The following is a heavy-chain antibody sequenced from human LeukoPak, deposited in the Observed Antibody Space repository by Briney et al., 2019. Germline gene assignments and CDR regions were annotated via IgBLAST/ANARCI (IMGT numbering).Heavy chain of an antibody. V-gene: IGHV1-18*01. D-gene: IGHD2-15*01. CDR1: GYMFTSYA. CDR3: ARVAVDLDCSGDTCSSVFKSFDA. Sequence: ASVKVSCKASGYMFTSYAISWVRRAPGQGLEWMGWIRAYNGNTKYAQKFQARVTMTTDTSTSTAYMELRSLRSDDTAVYYCARVAVDLDCSGDTCSSVFKSFDARGQGTLVTVSS. J-gene: IGHJ5*02. CDR2: IRAYNGNT.